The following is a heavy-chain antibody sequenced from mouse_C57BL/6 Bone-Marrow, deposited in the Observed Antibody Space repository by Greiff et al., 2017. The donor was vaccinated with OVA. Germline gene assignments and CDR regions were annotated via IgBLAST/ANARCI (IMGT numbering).Heavy chain of an antibody. Sequence: VQLQQSGAELVKPGASVKMSCKASGYTFTSYWITWVKQRPGQGLEWIGDIYPGSGGTNYNEKFKSKATLTVDTSSSTAYMQLSSLTSEDSAVYYCARRGGYDYAFAYWGQGTLVTVSA. CDR1: GYTFTSYW. CDR2: IYPGSGGT. CDR3: ARRGGYDYAFAY. V-gene: IGHV1-55*01. D-gene: IGHD2-4*01. J-gene: IGHJ3*01.